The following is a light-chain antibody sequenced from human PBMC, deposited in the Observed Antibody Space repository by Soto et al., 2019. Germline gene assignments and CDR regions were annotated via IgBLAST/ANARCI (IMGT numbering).Light chain of an antibody. V-gene: IGLV1-40*01. CDR2: GNS. CDR1: SSNIGAGYD. Sequence: QSVLTQPPSVSGAPGQRVTISCTGSSSNIGAGYDVHWYQQLPGTAPKLLIYGNSNRPSGVPDRFSGSKSGTSASLAITGLQAEDEADDYCQSYDSSLSGSKVCGTGTKVTFL. J-gene: IGLJ1*01. CDR3: QSYDSSLSGSKV.